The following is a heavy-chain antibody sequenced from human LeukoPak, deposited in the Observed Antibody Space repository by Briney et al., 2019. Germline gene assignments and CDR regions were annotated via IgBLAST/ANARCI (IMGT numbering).Heavy chain of an antibody. CDR3: AIYSSGWTQYYFDY. D-gene: IGHD6-19*01. Sequence: ASVKVSCKASGYTFTSYAMNWVRQAPGQGLEWMGWINTNTGNPTYAQGFTGRVVFSLDTSVSTAYLQISSLKAEDTAVYYCAIYSSGWTQYYFDYWGQGTLVTVSS. V-gene: IGHV7-4-1*02. CDR2: INTNTGNP. J-gene: IGHJ4*02. CDR1: GYTFTSYA.